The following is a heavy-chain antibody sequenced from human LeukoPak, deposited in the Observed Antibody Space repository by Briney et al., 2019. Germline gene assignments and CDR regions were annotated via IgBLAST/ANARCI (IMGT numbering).Heavy chain of an antibody. CDR3: AQRGGPDY. CDR1: GFTFSRFA. CDR2: ISHDGGNK. J-gene: IGHJ4*02. V-gene: IGHV3-30*04. D-gene: IGHD3-16*01. Sequence: PGKSLRLSCAASGFTFSRFAMHWVRQAPGKGLEWVAVISHDGGNKYYADSVKDRFTISRDNSKNTLYLHMNGLRTEDTAVYYCAQRGGPDYWGQGTLVTVSS.